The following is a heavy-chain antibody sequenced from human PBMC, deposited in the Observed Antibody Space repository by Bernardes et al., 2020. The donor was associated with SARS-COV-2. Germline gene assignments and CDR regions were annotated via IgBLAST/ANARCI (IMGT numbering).Heavy chain of an antibody. D-gene: IGHD3-9*01. J-gene: IGHJ6*02. CDR3: ARVGGLRYFDWAIPSPYYYYGMDV. V-gene: IGHV3-21*01. Sequence: GGSLRLSCAASGFTFSSYSMNWVRQAPGKGLEWVSSISSSSSYIYYADSVKGRFTISRDNAKNSLYLQMNSLRAEDTAVYYCARVGGLRYFDWAIPSPYYYYGMDVWGQGTTVTVSS. CDR1: GFTFSSYS. CDR2: ISSSSSYI.